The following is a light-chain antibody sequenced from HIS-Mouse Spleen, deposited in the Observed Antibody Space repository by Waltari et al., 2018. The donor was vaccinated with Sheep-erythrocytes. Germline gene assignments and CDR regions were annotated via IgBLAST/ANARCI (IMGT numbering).Light chain of an antibody. CDR2: QDS. CDR3: QAWDSSTAWV. Sequence: SYELTQPPSVSVSPGQTASITCSGAQLGYQYACWYQQKPGQSPVLVIYQDSKRPSGIPERFSGSNSGNTATLTISGTQAMDEADYYCQAWDSSTAWVFGGGTKLTVL. V-gene: IGLV3-1*01. J-gene: IGLJ3*02. CDR1: QLGYQY.